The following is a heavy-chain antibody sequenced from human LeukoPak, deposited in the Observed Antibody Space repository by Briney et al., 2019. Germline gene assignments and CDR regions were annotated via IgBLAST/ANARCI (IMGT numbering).Heavy chain of an antibody. D-gene: IGHD3-10*01. V-gene: IGHV3-53*01. J-gene: IGHJ6*03. CDR2: IHKNAIT. Sequence: AGGSLRLSCAASGFTVSSNYMTWVRQAPGKGLEWVSVIHKNAITYHADTVKGRFTISRDNAKNMLYLQMNSLRVEDTAVYYCARSLRVRGVPDYMDVWGKGTTVIISS. CDR1: GFTVSSNY. CDR3: ARSLRVRGVPDYMDV.